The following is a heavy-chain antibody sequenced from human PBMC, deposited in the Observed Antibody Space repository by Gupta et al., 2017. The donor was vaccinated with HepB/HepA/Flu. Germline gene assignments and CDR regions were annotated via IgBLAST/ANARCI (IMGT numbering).Heavy chain of an antibody. CDR3: ARTRGSNYRISAFDI. J-gene: IGHJ3*02. V-gene: IGHV4-30-4*01. D-gene: IGHD1-7*01. CDR2: IYYSGSI. CDR1: GGSINSGDYY. Sequence: QVQLQESGPGLVKPSQTLSLTCTVSGGSINSGDYYWSWIRQPPGKGLEWIGYIYYSGSIYYNPSLESRVTISIDTSKNQFSLTLTSVTAADTAIYYCARTRGSNYRISAFDIWGQGTMVTVSS.